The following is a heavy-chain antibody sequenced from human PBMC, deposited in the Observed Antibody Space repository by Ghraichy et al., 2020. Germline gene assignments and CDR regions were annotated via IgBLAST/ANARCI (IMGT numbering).Heavy chain of an antibody. CDR3: ARDLYGSGSYLDS. D-gene: IGHD3-10*01. CDR2: ISSSGNTI. V-gene: IGHV3-48*02. J-gene: IGHJ5*01. Sequence: ESLNISCAASGFTFNTYSMNWVRQAPGKGLEWVSYISSSGNTIYYANSVKGRFTISRDNAKNSLNLQMNSLRDEDTAVYYCARDLYGSGSYLDSWGQGTLVTVSS. CDR1: GFTFNTYS.